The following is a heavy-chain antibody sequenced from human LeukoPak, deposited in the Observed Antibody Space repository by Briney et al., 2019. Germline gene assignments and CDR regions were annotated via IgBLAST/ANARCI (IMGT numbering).Heavy chain of an antibody. CDR2: IVASSGAT. CDR3: AKGGYDYVEMGYFDY. D-gene: IGHD5-12*01. J-gene: IGHJ4*03. Sequence: GGSLRLSCAASGFSFSNCAMNWVRQAPGKGLEWVSLIVASSGATFYADSVKGRFTISRDKSKNTLYLQMKSLRAEDTAVYYCAKGGYDYVEMGYFDYWGQGALVTVSS. CDR1: GFSFSNCA. V-gene: IGHV3-23*01.